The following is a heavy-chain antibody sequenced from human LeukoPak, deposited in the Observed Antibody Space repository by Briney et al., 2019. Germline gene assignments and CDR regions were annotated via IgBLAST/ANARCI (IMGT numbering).Heavy chain of an antibody. CDR1: GFTVSSNY. CDR3: ARVPVDSSGYPFDY. CDR2: IYSGGST. J-gene: IGHJ4*02. D-gene: IGHD3-22*01. Sequence: GGSLRLSCAASGFTVSSNYMSWVRQAPGKGLEWVSVIYSGGSTYYADSVKGRFTISRDNSKNTLYLQMNSLRAEDTAVYYCARVPVDSSGYPFDYWGQGTLVTVSS. V-gene: IGHV3-53*01.